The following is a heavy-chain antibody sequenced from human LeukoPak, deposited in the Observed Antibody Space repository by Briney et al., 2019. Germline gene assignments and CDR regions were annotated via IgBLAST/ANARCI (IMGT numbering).Heavy chain of an antibody. Sequence: SVTVSCKASGGTFSSYAISWVRQAPGQGLEWMGRIIPILGIANYAQKFQGRVTVTADKSTSTAYMELSSLRSEDTAVYYCARDLYCSGGSCYPGNDYWGQGTLVTVSS. D-gene: IGHD2-15*01. CDR2: IIPILGIA. J-gene: IGHJ4*02. CDR3: ARDLYCSGGSCYPGNDY. CDR1: GGTFSSYA. V-gene: IGHV1-69*04.